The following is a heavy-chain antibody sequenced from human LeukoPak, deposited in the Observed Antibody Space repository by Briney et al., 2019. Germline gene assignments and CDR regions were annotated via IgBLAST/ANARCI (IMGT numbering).Heavy chain of an antibody. J-gene: IGHJ4*02. CDR2: IWNDGSNK. D-gene: IGHD4-11*01. CDR3: ARRISNYNSCDF. Sequence: GRSLRLSCVASGFPFRNYGMHWVRQAPGKGVEWVTFIWNDGSNKYHAHSVKGRFTISRDSSKNTLYLQVNSLSAEYTAVYYCARRISNYNSCDFWGQGTLVTVSS. V-gene: IGHV3-33*01. CDR1: GFPFRNYG.